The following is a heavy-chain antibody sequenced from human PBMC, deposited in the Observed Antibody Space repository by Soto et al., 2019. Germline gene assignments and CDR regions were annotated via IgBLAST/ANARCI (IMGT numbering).Heavy chain of an antibody. CDR2: VYDSGNT. D-gene: IGHD3-9*01. CDR3: ARGYFDWLLYGSGFWFDP. J-gene: IGHJ5*02. Sequence: SETLSLTCTVSGGSVSSGSFYWGWIRQPPGKGLEWIGYVYDSGNTNYNPSLKSRLTLFVDTSKNQFSLKLNSVTAADTAVYYCARGYFDWLLYGSGFWFDPWGQGTLVTVSS. CDR1: GGSVSSGSFY. V-gene: IGHV4-61*01.